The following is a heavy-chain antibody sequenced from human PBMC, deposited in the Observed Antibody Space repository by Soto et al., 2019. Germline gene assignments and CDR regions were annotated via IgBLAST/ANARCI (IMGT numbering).Heavy chain of an antibody. CDR3: VSKTIDDFDY. D-gene: IGHD3-3*01. CDR1: RFTFRSYD. Sequence: GGSLRLSCAAARFTFRSYDMHWVRQAPGKGLEWVAVIRNDGTVRNYADSVKGRFTISRDNSKNKLNLEMNSLRAEDTALYYCVSKTIDDFDYWGQGTLVTVSS. J-gene: IGHJ4*02. V-gene: IGHV3-33*01. CDR2: IRNDGTVR.